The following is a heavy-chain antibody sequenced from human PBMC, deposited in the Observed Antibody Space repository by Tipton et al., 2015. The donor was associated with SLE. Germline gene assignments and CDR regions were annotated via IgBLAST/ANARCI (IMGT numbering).Heavy chain of an antibody. CDR3: ARVGYSNYMDV. V-gene: IGHV4-34*01. J-gene: IGHJ6*03. D-gene: IGHD4-11*01. CDR2: VNHSGTT. Sequence: LRLSCAVYGGSFSDSFWNWIRQSPGKGLEWIGEVNHSGTTDYHPSLKSRVTMSVDTSKNQFSLKLTSLTAADTAVYYCARVGYSNYMDVWGKGTTVTVSS. CDR1: GGSFSDSF.